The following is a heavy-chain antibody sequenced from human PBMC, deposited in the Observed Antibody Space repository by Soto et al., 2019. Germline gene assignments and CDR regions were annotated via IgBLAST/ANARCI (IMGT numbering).Heavy chain of an antibody. CDR2: IIPIFGTA. CDR3: ARDSYYYDSSGYSDY. D-gene: IGHD3-22*01. Sequence: QVQLVQSGAEVKKPGSSVKVSCKASGGTFISYAISWVRQAPGQGLEWMGGIIPIFGTANYAQKFQGRVTITADKSTSTAYMELSSLRYEDTSVYYCARDSYYYDSSGYSDYWGQGTQVTFAS. V-gene: IGHV1-69*06. J-gene: IGHJ4*02. CDR1: GGTFISYA.